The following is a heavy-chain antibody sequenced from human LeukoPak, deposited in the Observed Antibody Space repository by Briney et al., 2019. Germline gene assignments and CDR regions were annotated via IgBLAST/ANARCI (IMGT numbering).Heavy chain of an antibody. Sequence: GGSLRLSCVVSGFSFSNYAMSWVRQAPGKGLEWVSSISGSGGSTYYADSVKGRLTISRDNSKNTLFLQINSLRAEDTALYYCAKAIGRDSTILFDYWGQGTLVTVSS. CDR3: AKAIGRDSTILFDY. CDR2: ISGSGGST. J-gene: IGHJ4*02. CDR1: GFSFSNYA. V-gene: IGHV3-23*01. D-gene: IGHD2/OR15-2a*01.